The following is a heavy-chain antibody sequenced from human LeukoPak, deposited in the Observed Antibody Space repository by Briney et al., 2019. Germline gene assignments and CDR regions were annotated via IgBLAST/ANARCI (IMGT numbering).Heavy chain of an antibody. CDR2: ISDSGDTR. J-gene: IGHJ5*02. V-gene: IGHV3-11*01. Sequence: GGSLRLSCAASGFTFSDYYMSWIRQVPGNRLEWLAYISDSGDTRKYADSVTGRFTISRDNAKNSVFLQMNSLRADDSGVYYCARDVRGRTPLKLGMKWFDPWGQGTRVTVSS. D-gene: IGHD7-27*01. CDR1: GFTFSDYY. CDR3: ARDVRGRTPLKLGMKWFDP.